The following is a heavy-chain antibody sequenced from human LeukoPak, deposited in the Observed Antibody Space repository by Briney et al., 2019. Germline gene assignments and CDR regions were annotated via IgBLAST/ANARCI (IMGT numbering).Heavy chain of an antibody. Sequence: ASVKVSCKASGYTFTSYYMHWVRQAPGQGLEWMGIINPSGGSTSYAQKFQGRVTTTRDTSTSTVYMELSSLRSEDTAVYYCARAGALYCSGGSCYDYWGQGTLVTVSS. CDR1: GYTFTSYY. J-gene: IGHJ4*02. CDR3: ARAGALYCSGGSCYDY. V-gene: IGHV1-46*01. CDR2: INPSGGST. D-gene: IGHD2-15*01.